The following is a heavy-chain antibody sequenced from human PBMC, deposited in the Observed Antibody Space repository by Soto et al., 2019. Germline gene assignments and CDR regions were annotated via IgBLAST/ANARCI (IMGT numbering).Heavy chain of an antibody. CDR1: GFIFSMYS. V-gene: IGHV3-7*03. CDR3: ARDHLILPAHDFFYGSDV. J-gene: IGHJ6*02. D-gene: IGHD2-21*02. Sequence: DVKLVESGGGLVQPGDSLRLSCEVSGFIFSMYSMSWVRQTPGKGLEWVAKIPQDGVDGHYADSVKGRFTISRDNGKNSLSLQMSNRRAEGTAVYYCARDHLILPAHDFFYGSDVWGRGGTVTVSS. CDR2: IPQDGVDG.